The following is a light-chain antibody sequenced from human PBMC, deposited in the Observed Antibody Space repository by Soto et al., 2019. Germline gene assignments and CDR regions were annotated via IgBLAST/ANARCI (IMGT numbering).Light chain of an antibody. Sequence: EVVMTQSPATVSVSPGEGVTLSCRASQTISNDLAWYQQKPGHAPRLLIYGASTRATGVPARFSGGWSGTEFTLTISSLQSEDFAFYYCQQNNKWPPVTFGGGTKVEIK. V-gene: IGKV3-15*01. CDR2: GAS. J-gene: IGKJ4*01. CDR3: QQNNKWPPVT. CDR1: QTISND.